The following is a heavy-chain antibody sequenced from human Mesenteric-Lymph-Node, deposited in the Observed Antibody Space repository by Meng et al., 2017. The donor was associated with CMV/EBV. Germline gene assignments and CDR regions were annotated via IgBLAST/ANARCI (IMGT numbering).Heavy chain of an antibody. CDR2: IYSGGST. V-gene: IGHV3-53*05. CDR3: GGEPLAARPLAVEE. Sequence: GESLKISCAASGFTVSSNYMSWVRQAPGKGLEWVSVIYSGGSTYYADSVKGRFTISRDNPNNTLYLQMTGLRPEDTAVYYCGGEPLAARPLAVEEWGQGTLVTVSS. J-gene: IGHJ4*01. CDR1: GFTVSSNY. D-gene: IGHD6-6*01.